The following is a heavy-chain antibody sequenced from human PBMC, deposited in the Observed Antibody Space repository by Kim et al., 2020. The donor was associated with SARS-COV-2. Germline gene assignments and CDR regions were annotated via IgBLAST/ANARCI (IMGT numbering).Heavy chain of an antibody. D-gene: IGHD1-26*01. V-gene: IGHV3-30*18. CDR3: AKSFSGSYFGYDY. J-gene: IGHJ4*02. CDR2: LSSALIHQ. Sequence: GGSLRLSCAASGFTFNTYGMHWVRQAPGKGLEWVAVLSSALIHQSSDDSVKGRFTISRDNANPTLYLQMNSLRIEDTAVYYCAKSFSGSYFGYDYWGQGTLVTVAS. CDR1: GFTFNTYG.